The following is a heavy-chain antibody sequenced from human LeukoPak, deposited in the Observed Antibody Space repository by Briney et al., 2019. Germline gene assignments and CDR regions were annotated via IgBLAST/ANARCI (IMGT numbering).Heavy chain of an antibody. V-gene: IGHV1-18*01. CDR1: GYTFTSYG. Sequence: ASVKVSCKASGYTFTSYGISWVRQAPGQGLEWMGWISAYNGNTNYAQKLQGRVTMTTDTSTSTAYMELSRLRSDDTAVYYCARGGDYYDSSGYSDDAFDLWGQGTMVTVSS. J-gene: IGHJ3*01. CDR2: ISAYNGNT. CDR3: ARGGDYYDSSGYSDDAFDL. D-gene: IGHD3-22*01.